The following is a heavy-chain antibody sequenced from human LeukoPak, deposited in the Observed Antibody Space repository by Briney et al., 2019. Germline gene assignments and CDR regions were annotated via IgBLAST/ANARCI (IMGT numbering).Heavy chain of an antibody. Sequence: GGSLRLSCAASGFTFSSYAMNGVRQAPGKGLEWISYITNSGSTIYYADSVKGRFTISRDNAKDSLSLQMDSLRAEDTAVYYCAVRFDYWGQGTLVTVSS. V-gene: IGHV3-48*03. CDR1: GFTFSSYA. J-gene: IGHJ4*02. CDR2: ITNSGSTI. CDR3: AVRFDY.